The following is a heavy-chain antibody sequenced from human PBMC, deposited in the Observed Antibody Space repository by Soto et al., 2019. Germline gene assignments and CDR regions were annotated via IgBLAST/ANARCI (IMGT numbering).Heavy chain of an antibody. CDR2: FSESGST. CDR3: ARGSGIVALPGELEDVNYDF. J-gene: IGHJ4*02. CDR1: GQSFSGPS. D-gene: IGHD1-1*01. V-gene: IGHV4-34*01. Sequence: QVQLQQWGAGLVKPSETLSLSCAVYGQSFSGPSWAWSRSPPGKGLGWMGEFSESGSTYYNPSLKSRVTISTDTSKNQFSLKLSSVTAADTAAYFCARGSGIVALPGELEDVNYDFWGQGTLVNVSS.